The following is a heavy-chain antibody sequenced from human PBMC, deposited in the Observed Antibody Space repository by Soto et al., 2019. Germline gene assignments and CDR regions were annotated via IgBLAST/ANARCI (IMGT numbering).Heavy chain of an antibody. CDR2: INPSGGST. CDR1: GYIFTNHY. J-gene: IGHJ4*02. Sequence: QVQLVQSGAEVKKPGASVKVSCKASGYIFTNHYIHWVRQAPGQGLEWMGIINPSGGSTNYLQKFQGRVAMTRDTSTSTVYMELSSLRSEDTAVYFCARADYYDSSGFYYDYWGQGTLVTVSS. D-gene: IGHD3-22*01. CDR3: ARADYYDSSGFYYDY. V-gene: IGHV1-46*01.